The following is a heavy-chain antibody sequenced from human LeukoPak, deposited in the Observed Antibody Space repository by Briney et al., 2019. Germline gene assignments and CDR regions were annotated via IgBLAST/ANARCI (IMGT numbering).Heavy chain of an antibody. CDR2: ISGSGGST. D-gene: IGHD1-26*01. J-gene: IGHJ2*01. V-gene: IGHV3-23*01. Sequence: PGGSLRLSCAASGFTFSSYGMSWVRQAPGKGLGWVSAISGSGGSTYYADSVKGRFTISRDNSKNTLYLQMNSPRAEDTAVYYCAKGGARSERTHNWYFDLWGRGTLVTVSS. CDR1: GFTFSSYG. CDR3: AKGGARSERTHNWYFDL.